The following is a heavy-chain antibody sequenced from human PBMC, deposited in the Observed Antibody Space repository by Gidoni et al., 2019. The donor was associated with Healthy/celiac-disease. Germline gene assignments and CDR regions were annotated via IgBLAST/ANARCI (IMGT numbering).Heavy chain of an antibody. CDR3: ARRREVRGVIDY. J-gene: IGHJ4*02. D-gene: IGHD3-10*01. V-gene: IGHV4-39*01. CDR1: GGSISSSSYY. Sequence: QLQLQESGPGLVTPSETLSLTCTVSGGSISSSSYYWGWIRQPPGKGLEWIGSIYYSGSTYYNPSLKSRVTISVDTSKNQFSLKLSSVTAADTAVYYCARRREVRGVIDYWGQGTLVTVSS. CDR2: IYYSGST.